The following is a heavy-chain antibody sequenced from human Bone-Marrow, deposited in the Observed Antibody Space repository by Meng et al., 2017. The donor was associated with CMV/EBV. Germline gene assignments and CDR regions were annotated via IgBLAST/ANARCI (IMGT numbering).Heavy chain of an antibody. Sequence: SLKISCAASGFTFDDYAMHWVRQPPGKGLEWVSGIRWNSGSIGYADSVKGRFTISRDNAKNSLYLQMNSLRAEDTAVYYCARDHIVGPAVDAFDIWGQGTMVTVSS. V-gene: IGHV3-9*01. CDR1: GFTFDDYA. D-gene: IGHD1-26*01. J-gene: IGHJ3*02. CDR2: IRWNSGSI. CDR3: ARDHIVGPAVDAFDI.